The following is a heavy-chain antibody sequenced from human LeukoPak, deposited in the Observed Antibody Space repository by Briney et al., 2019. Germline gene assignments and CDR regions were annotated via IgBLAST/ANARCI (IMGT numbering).Heavy chain of an antibody. D-gene: IGHD2-2*01. CDR1: GFKFSDSY. J-gene: IGHJ5*02. CDR3: ARVVTAAWDWFDP. CDR2: ITSGGTTM. V-gene: IGHV3-11*04. Sequence: GGSLRLSCVASGFKFSDSYMNWIRQAPGKGLEWISYITSGGTTMYYADSVKGRFTVSRDNAKNSLYLQMNSLRADDTAVYYCARVVTAAWDWFDPWGQGTLVTVSS.